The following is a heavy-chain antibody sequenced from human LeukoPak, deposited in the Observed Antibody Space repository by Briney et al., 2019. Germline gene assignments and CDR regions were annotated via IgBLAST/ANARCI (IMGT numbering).Heavy chain of an antibody. Sequence: GGSLRLSCAASGFTFSSYAMNWVRQAPGRGLERVSGFGGSGGTTYYADSVKGRFTISRDNSKNTLYLQMNSLRAEDTAVYYCANGNRCTSPNCLGYYYFYMDVWGKGTTVTVSS. CDR2: FGGSGGTT. CDR3: ANGNRCTSPNCLGYYYFYMDV. V-gene: IGHV3-23*01. J-gene: IGHJ6*03. D-gene: IGHD2-8*01. CDR1: GFTFSSYA.